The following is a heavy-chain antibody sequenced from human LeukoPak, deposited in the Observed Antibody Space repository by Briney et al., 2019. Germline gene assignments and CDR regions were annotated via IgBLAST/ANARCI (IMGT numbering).Heavy chain of an antibody. J-gene: IGHJ4*02. CDR3: ASAGLAYCGGDCPLGY. CDR2: IYYTGST. D-gene: IGHD2-21*01. CDR1: GGSISNKY. V-gene: IGHV4-59*01. Sequence: SETLSLTCSISGGSISNKYWSWIRQPPGKGLEWIGYIYYTGSTSYNPSLKSRVTISLDKSKNQFSLKLSSVTAADTAVYYCASAGLAYCGGDCPLGYWGQGTLVTVSS.